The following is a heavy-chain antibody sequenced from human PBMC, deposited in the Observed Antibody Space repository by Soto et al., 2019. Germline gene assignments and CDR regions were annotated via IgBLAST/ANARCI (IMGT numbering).Heavy chain of an antibody. Sequence: QVQLQESGPGLVKPSETLSLTCSVSGGSVNSGNYYWSWIRQPPGKGLEWIGYIYYSGSTNYNPSRASRVTISLDPSNHQYSLSLNSVTAADTAVYYGARVGVTMIRGADYWGQGTLVTVSS. CDR2: IYYSGST. CDR3: ARVGVTMIRGADY. D-gene: IGHD3-10*01. J-gene: IGHJ4*02. V-gene: IGHV4-61*01. CDR1: GGSVNSGNYY.